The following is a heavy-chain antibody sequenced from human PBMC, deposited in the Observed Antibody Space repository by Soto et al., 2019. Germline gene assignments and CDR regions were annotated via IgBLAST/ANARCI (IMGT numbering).Heavy chain of an antibody. V-gene: IGHV5-10-1*01. CDR3: ARSPDTAMVSFSYYYGMDV. CDR2: IDPSDSYT. CDR1: GYSFTSYW. J-gene: IGHJ6*02. D-gene: IGHD5-18*01. Sequence: PGESLKISCKGSGYSFTSYWISWVRQMPGKGLEWMGRIDPSDSYTNYSPSFQGHVTISADKSISTVYLQWSSLKASDTAMYYCARSPDTAMVSFSYYYGMDVWGQGTTVTVSS.